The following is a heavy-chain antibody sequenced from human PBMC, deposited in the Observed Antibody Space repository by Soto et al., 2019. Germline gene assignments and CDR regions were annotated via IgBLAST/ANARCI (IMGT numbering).Heavy chain of an antibody. V-gene: IGHV4-34*01. Sequence: SETLSLTCAVYGGSFSGYYWSWIRQPPGKGLEWIGEINHSGSTNYNPSLKSRVTISVDTSKNQFSLKLSSVTAADTAVYYCARTTVTPHDAFDIWGQGTMVTVSS. CDR1: GGSFSGYY. J-gene: IGHJ3*02. CDR2: INHSGST. CDR3: ARTTVTPHDAFDI. D-gene: IGHD4-17*01.